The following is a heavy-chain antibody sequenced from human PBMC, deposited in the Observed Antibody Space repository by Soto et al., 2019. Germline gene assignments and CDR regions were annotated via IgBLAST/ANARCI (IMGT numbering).Heavy chain of an antibody. CDR2: ISNDGSNK. V-gene: IGHV3-30*18. CDR3: AKDLGGLVYTFDY. D-gene: IGHD6-19*01. Sequence: GGSLRLSCAASGFTFISYGMHWVLQAPGKGLEWVTVISNDGSNKYYADSVKGRFTISRDNSKNTLYLQLNSLRAEDTAVYYCAKDLGGLVYTFDYWGQGTLVTVSS. CDR1: GFTFISYG. J-gene: IGHJ4*02.